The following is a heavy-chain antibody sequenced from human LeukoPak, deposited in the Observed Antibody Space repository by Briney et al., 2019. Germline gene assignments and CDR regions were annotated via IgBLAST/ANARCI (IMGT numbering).Heavy chain of an antibody. CDR3: ARGYPRLVLRSPYYFDY. J-gene: IGHJ4*02. V-gene: IGHV4-34*01. CDR1: GGSFSGYY. CDR2: INHSGST. Sequence: SEILSLTCAVYGGSFSGYYWSWIRQPPGKGLEWIGEINHSGSTNYNPSLKSRVTISVDTSKNQFSLKLSSVTAADTAVYYCARGYPRLVLRSPYYFDYWGQGTLVTVSS. D-gene: IGHD1-26*01.